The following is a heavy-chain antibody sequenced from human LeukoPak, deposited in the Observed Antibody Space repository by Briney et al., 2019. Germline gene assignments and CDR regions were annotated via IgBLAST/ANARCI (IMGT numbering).Heavy chain of an antibody. CDR2: ISSSSSYI. D-gene: IGHD3-16*02. V-gene: IGHV3-21*01. CDR3: ARDQRLGELSFFGEYYFDY. CDR1: GFTFSSYS. J-gene: IGHJ4*02. Sequence: PGGSLRLSCAASGFTFSSYSMNWVRQAPGKGLEWVSSISSSSSYIYYADSVKGRFTISRDNAKNSLYLQMNSLRAEDTAVYYCARDQRLGELSFFGEYYFDYWGQGTLVTASS.